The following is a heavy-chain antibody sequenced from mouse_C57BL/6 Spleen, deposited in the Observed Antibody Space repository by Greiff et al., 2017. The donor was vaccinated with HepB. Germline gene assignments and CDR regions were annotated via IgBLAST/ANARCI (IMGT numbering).Heavy chain of an antibody. CDR3: ARDQITTVSAY. D-gene: IGHD1-1*01. CDR1: GFTFSSYA. J-gene: IGHJ3*01. Sequence: DVMLVESGGGLVKPGGSLKLSCAASGFTFSSYAMSWVRKTPEKRLEWVATISDGGSYTYYPDNVKGRFTISRDNAKNNLYLQMSHLKSEDTAMYYCARDQITTVSAYWGQGTLVTVSA. V-gene: IGHV5-4*01. CDR2: ISDGGSYT.